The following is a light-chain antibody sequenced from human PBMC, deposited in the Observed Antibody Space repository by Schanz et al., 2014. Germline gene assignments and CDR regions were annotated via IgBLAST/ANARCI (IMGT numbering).Light chain of an antibody. J-gene: IGKJ5*01. CDR1: QSVSGY. V-gene: IGKV3-11*01. Sequence: EIVLTQSPATLSLSPGERATLSCRASQSVSGYLAWYQQKPGQAPRLLIYDASNRATGIPARFSGSGSGTDFTLTISRLEPEDCAVYYCQQYGSSSITFGQGTRLEIK. CDR2: DAS. CDR3: QQYGSSSIT.